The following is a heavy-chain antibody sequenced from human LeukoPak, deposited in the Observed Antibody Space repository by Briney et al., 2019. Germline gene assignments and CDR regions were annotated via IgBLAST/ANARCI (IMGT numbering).Heavy chain of an antibody. V-gene: IGHV3-23*01. J-gene: IGHJ6*03. CDR3: AKGTYSDNPHYMDV. CDR2: ISASGGRT. Sequence: GGSPRLSCAASGFTVSNYAMSWVRRAPGKGLEWVSAISASGGRTEYTDSGKGRLTISRDSSKNTLHLQMNSLRVEDTAVYYCAKGTYSDNPHYMDVWGKGTTVTVSS. CDR1: GFTVSNYA. D-gene: IGHD4-17*01.